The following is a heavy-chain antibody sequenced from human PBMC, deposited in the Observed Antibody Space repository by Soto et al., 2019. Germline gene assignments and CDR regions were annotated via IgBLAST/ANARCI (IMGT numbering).Heavy chain of an antibody. CDR3: ARGVTVFALVSRFWFDP. CDR1: GGSISSSSYY. D-gene: IGHD3-3*01. Sequence: PSETLSLTCTVSGGSISSSSYYWGWIRQPPGKGLEWIGSIYYSGSTYYNPSLKSRVTISVDTSRNQFSLRLNSLTAADRAVYFCARGVTVFALVSRFWFDPWGQGTVVTVS. CDR2: IYYSGST. V-gene: IGHV4-39*01. J-gene: IGHJ5*02.